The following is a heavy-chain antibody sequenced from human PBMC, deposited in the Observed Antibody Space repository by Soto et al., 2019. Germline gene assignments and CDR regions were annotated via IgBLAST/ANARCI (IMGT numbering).Heavy chain of an antibody. V-gene: IGHV1-3*01. J-gene: IGHJ4*02. CDR2: INAGNGNT. CDR1: GYTFTSYA. D-gene: IGHD5-18*01. CDR3: ARAGWIQLWWGLDY. Sequence: QVQLVQSGAEVKKPGASVKVSCKASGYTFTSYAMHWVRQAPGHRLEWMGWINAGNGNTKYSQKFQGRVTITRDTSASTAYMELSSLRSEDTAVYYCARAGWIQLWWGLDYWGQGTLVTVSS.